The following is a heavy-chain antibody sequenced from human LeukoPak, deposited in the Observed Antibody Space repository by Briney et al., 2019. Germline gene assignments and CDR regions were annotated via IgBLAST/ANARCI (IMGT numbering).Heavy chain of an antibody. CDR1: GFTFNIYE. CDR2: ISSRGRTI. V-gene: IGHV3-48*03. Sequence: GGSLRLSCAASGFTFNIYEMNWGRQAPGMGLEWVSYISSRGRTIYYIDSLKGLFTIPRDNAKNSVFLQMNSLRAEDTAVYYCARVVGRNWYLDLWGRGTQGSASS. J-gene: IGHJ2*01. D-gene: IGHD1-14*01. CDR3: ARVVGRNWYLDL.